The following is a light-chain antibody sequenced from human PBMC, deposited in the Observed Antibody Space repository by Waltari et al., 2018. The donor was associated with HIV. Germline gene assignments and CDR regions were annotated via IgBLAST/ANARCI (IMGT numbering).Light chain of an antibody. CDR2: TAS. V-gene: IGKV1-6*01. Sequence: AIQMTQSPSSLSASVGDRVTITCRASQGIRNDLGWFQHKPGKAPTRLIYTASSLQSGVPSRFSGSGSGTDFTLTISNLQPEDFATYYCLQDYNYPLTFGQGTKVEIK. J-gene: IGKJ1*01. CDR3: LQDYNYPLT. CDR1: QGIRND.